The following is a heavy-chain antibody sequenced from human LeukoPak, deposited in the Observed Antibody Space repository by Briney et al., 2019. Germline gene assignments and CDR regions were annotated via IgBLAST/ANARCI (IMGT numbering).Heavy chain of an antibody. CDR3: ARKRYYYDSSANGWFDP. D-gene: IGHD3-22*01. Sequence: PGGSLRLSCAASGFTFSDHYMDWVRQAPGKGLEWVASINQDGSEKYSVDSVKGRFTISRDNARNSLYLQMNSLRAEDTAVYYCARKRYYYDSSANGWFDPWGQGTLVTVSS. V-gene: IGHV3-7*01. J-gene: IGHJ5*02. CDR1: GFTFSDHY. CDR2: INQDGSEK.